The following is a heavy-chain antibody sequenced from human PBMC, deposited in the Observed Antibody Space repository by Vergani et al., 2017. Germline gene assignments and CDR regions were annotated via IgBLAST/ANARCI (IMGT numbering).Heavy chain of an antibody. J-gene: IGHJ6*02. CDR2: IYYSGST. V-gene: IGHV4-59*01. CDR3: ARDSPMAAAGTNFGSNYYYYGMDV. CDR1: GGSISSYY. D-gene: IGHD6-13*01. Sequence: QVQLQESGPGLVKPSETLSLTCTVSGGSISSYYWSWIRQPPGXGLEWIGYIYYSGSTNYNPSLKSRVTISVDTSKNQFSLKLSSVTAADTAVYYCARDSPMAAAGTNFGSNYYYYGMDVWGQGTTVTVSS.